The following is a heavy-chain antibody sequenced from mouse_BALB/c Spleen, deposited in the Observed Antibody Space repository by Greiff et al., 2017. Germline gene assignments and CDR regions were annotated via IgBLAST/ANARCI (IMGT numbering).Heavy chain of an antibody. CDR2: ISSGGGST. J-gene: IGHJ2*01. CDR3: ARHDGYFFDY. Sequence: EVQLVESGGGLVKPGGSLKLSCAASGFAFSSYDMSWVRQTPEKRLEWVAYISSGGGSTYYPDTVKGRFTISRDNAKNTLYLQMSSLKSEDTAMYYCARHDGYFFDYWGQGTTLTVSS. CDR1: GFAFSSYD. D-gene: IGHD2-3*01. V-gene: IGHV5-12-1*01.